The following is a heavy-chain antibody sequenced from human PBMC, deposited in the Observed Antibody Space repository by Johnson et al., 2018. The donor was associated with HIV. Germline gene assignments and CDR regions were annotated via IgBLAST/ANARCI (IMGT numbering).Heavy chain of an antibody. CDR1: GFPFNDYG. V-gene: IGHV3-48*04. CDR3: ARDPIAYCGGDCYADDAFDI. D-gene: IGHD2-21*01. J-gene: IGHJ3*02. CDR2: ISSSGSTI. Sequence: EVQLVESGGGVVRPGGSLRLSCVASGFPFNDYGMNWVRQVPGKGLEWVSYISSSGSTIYYADSVKGRFTISRDNAKNSLYLQMNSLRAEDTAVYYCARDPIAYCGGDCYADDAFDIWCQGTMVTVSS.